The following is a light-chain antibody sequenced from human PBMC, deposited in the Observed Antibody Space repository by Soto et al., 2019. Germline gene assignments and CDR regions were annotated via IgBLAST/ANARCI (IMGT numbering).Light chain of an antibody. Sequence: QSVLTQPPSVSEAPGQRVTISCTGSSSNIGAGYEAHWYQQVPGTAPKRLIYENNNRPSGVPDRFSGSKSGTSASLAITGLQAEDEAEYNCQSYDSSLSGYVFGTGTKLTVL. V-gene: IGLV1-40*01. J-gene: IGLJ1*01. CDR1: SSNIGAGYE. CDR3: QSYDSSLSGYV. CDR2: ENN.